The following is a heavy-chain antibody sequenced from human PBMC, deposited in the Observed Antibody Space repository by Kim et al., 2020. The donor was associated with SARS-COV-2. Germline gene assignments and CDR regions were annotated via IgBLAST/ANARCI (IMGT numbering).Heavy chain of an antibody. J-gene: IGHJ3*02. V-gene: IGHV5-51*01. CDR3: ARHLIWQVWGSYRYGAFDI. Sequence: GESLKISCKGSGYSFTSYWIGWVRQMPGKGLEWMGIIYPGDSDTRYSPSFQGQVTISADKSISTAYLQWSSLKASDTAMYYCARHLIWQVWGSYRYGAFDIWGQGTMVTVSS. CDR1: GYSFTSYW. D-gene: IGHD3-16*02. CDR2: IYPGDSDT.